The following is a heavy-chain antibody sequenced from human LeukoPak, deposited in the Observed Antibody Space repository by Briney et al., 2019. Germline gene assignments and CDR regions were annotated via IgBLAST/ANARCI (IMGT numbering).Heavy chain of an antibody. CDR3: ARLPPARGATDY. Sequence: ASVKVSCKASGYTFTGYYMHWVRQAPGQGLEWMGWINPNSGGTNYAQKFQGRVTMTRDTSISTAYMELSRLRSDDTAAYYCARLPPARGATDYWGQGTLVTVSS. CDR1: GYTFTGYY. J-gene: IGHJ4*02. CDR2: INPNSGGT. D-gene: IGHD1-26*01. V-gene: IGHV1-2*02.